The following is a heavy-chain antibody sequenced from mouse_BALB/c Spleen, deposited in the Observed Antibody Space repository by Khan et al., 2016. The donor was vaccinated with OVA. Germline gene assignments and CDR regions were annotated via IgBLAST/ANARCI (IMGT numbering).Heavy chain of an antibody. CDR1: GYTFTNYG. V-gene: IGHV9-3*02. CDR2: INTNTGEP. CDR3: ARCYYRDGAWFAY. Sequence: QIQLVQSGPGLKKPGETVTISCKASGYTFTNYGTNWVKQAPGKGLKWMGWINTNTGEPTYAAELKERFAFTLETSASTAYLQINDLKYEDTATYYCARCYYRDGAWFAYWGQGTPVTVSA. J-gene: IGHJ3*01. D-gene: IGHD2-14*01.